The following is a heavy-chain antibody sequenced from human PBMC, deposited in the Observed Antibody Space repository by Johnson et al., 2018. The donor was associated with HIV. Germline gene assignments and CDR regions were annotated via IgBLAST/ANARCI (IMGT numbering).Heavy chain of an antibody. CDR1: GFTVSSNY. CDR2: IYSGGST. J-gene: IGHJ3*02. CDR3: AKGEQVWSVASAVDI. Sequence: VQLVESGGGLIQPGGSLRLSCAASGFTVSSNYMSWVRQAPGKGLEWVSVIYSGGSTYYADSVKGRFTISRDNSKNTLYLQMKSLRAEDTALYFCAKGEQVWSVASAVDIGAKGQWSPSLQ. V-gene: IGHV3-53*01. D-gene: IGHD5-18*01.